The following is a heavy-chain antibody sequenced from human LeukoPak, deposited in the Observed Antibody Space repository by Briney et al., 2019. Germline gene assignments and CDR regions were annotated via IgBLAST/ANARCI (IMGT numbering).Heavy chain of an antibody. J-gene: IGHJ4*02. V-gene: IGHV3-48*02. Sequence: GGSLRLSCTAPGFTFSTYSMNWVRQAPGKGLEWVSYISSSSSTIYYADSVKGRFTISRDNAKNSLYLQMNSLRDGDTAVYYCARASFQRWLQLGGDWGQGALVTVSS. CDR1: GFTFSTYS. CDR3: ARASFQRWLQLGGD. D-gene: IGHD5-24*01. CDR2: ISSSSSTI.